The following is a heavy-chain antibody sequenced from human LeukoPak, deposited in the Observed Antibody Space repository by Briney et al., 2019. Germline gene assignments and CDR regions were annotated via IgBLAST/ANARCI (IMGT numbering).Heavy chain of an antibody. CDR3: ARERGSGWYDMAFDY. Sequence: SETLSLTCSVSGGSFSNHFWSWVRQPAGKGLEWIGRIYPSGNTNYNPSLKSRVTMSVDTSKNQFSLKLNSVTAADTAVYYCARERGSGWYDMAFDYWGQGTLVTVSS. CDR1: GGSFSNHF. V-gene: IGHV4-4*07. D-gene: IGHD6-19*01. CDR2: IYPSGNT. J-gene: IGHJ4*02.